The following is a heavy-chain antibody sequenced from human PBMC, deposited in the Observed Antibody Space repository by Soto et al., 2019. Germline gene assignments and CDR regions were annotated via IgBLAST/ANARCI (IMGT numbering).Heavy chain of an antibody. CDR3: AKDLGGEGSGAFDI. J-gene: IGHJ3*02. D-gene: IGHD3-10*01. V-gene: IGHV3-9*01. CDR1: GFTFDDYA. Sequence: EVQLVESGGGLVQPGRSLRLSCAASGFTFDDYAMHWVRQAPGKGLEWVSGISWNSGSIGCADSVKGRFTISRDNAKNSLYLQMNSLRAEDTALYYCAKDLGGEGSGAFDIWGQGTMVTVSS. CDR2: ISWNSGSI.